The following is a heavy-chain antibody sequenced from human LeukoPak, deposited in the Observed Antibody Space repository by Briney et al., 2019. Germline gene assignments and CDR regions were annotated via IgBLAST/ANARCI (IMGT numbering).Heavy chain of an antibody. CDR1: GFTFTDYA. D-gene: IGHD2-15*01. V-gene: IGHV3-23*01. J-gene: IGHJ4*02. Sequence: GGSLRLSCAASGFTFTDYAMSWVRQAPGTGLEWASAISGIGNAIFYASSVKGRFTISRDSSKNTLSLQMSSLRAEDTAVYYCARHLATSGSYPLDYWGQGTLVTVSS. CDR3: ARHLATSGSYPLDY. CDR2: ISGIGNAI.